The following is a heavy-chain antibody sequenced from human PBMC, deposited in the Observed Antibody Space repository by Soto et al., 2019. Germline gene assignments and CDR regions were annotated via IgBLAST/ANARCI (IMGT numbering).Heavy chain of an antibody. Sequence: QVQLVQSGAEVKKPGASVKVSCKASGYTFTSYDINWVRQATGQGLEWMGWMNPNSGNTGYTQKFQGKVTITRNTSISTAYMELSNLRSEDTAVYYCARGSITIVREVSYYWGQGTLVTVSS. D-gene: IGHD3-10*01. V-gene: IGHV1-8*01. CDR3: ARGSITIVREVSYY. J-gene: IGHJ4*02. CDR2: MNPNSGNT. CDR1: GYTFTSYD.